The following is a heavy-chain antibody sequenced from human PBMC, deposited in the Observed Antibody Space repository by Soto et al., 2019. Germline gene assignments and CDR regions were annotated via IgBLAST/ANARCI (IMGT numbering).Heavy chain of an antibody. D-gene: IGHD6-19*01. CDR3: ARWGAGGVPVTGPFDC. Sequence: SETLSLTCTVSGGSISSGGYFWSWIRQHPGKGREGIGYIYDSGSPNYNPSLSSRVTIAVDTSKNHFSLKLTSVTAADTAVYYCARWGAGGVPVTGPFDCWGQGPLVTVP. V-gene: IGHV4-61*08. J-gene: IGHJ4*02. CDR2: IYDSGSP. CDR1: GGSISSGGYF.